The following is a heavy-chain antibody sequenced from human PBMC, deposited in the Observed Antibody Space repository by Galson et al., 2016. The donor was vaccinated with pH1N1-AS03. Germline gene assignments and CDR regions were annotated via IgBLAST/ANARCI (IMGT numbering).Heavy chain of an antibody. Sequence: SVKVSCKASGGTFSSYAFTWVRQALGQGLEWVGGLIPIFHTPNYAQKFQGRVTIIADKSTSTAYMELRSLTSEDTAVYYCASSPDYSDTSVYYGTAYWGQGTLVTVSS. J-gene: IGHJ4*02. CDR2: LIPIFHTP. V-gene: IGHV1-69*06. CDR3: ASSPDYSDTSVYYGTAY. D-gene: IGHD3-22*01. CDR1: GGTFSSYA.